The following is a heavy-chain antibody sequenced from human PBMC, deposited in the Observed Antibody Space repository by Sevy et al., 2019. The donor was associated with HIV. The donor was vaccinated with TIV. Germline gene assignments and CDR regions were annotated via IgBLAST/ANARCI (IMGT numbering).Heavy chain of an antibody. CDR3: ARDQGYCSGGSCDWFDP. D-gene: IGHD2-15*01. CDR2: IYYSGST. CDR1: GGSISSGGYY. J-gene: IGHJ5*02. V-gene: IGHV4-31*03. Sequence: SETLSLTCTVSGGSISSGGYYWSWIRQHPGKGLEWIGYIYYSGSTYYNPSLKSRVTISVDTSKNQFSLKLGSVTAADTAVYYCARDQGYCSGGSCDWFDPWGQGTLVTVSS.